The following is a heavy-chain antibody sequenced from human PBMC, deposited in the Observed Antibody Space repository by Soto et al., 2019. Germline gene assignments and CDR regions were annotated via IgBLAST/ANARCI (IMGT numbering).Heavy chain of an antibody. D-gene: IGHD5-18*01. J-gene: IGHJ5*02. V-gene: IGHV4-59*12. CDR3: VRALRHTAMVYPWFDP. CDR2: IYYTGST. Sequence: PSETLSLTCTISGGAISTYYWTWIRQPPGKGLEWIGYIYYTGSTSYNPSLRSRVTISVDTSKNEFSLELRSVTAADTAVYYCVRALRHTAMVYPWFDPWGQGTLVTVSS. CDR1: GGAISTYY.